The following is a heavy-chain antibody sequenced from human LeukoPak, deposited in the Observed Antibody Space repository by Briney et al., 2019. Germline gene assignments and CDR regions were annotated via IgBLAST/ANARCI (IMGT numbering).Heavy chain of an antibody. CDR3: ARAGSGHYTY. CDR2: TYYRSKWFY. Sequence: SQTLSLTCVISGDSVSANSVTWHWIRQSPSRGLEWLGRTYYRSKWFYDFAPSVRSRITINADTSKNQFSLHLNSVTPEDPAVYYCARAGSGHYTYWGQGTLVTVSS. V-gene: IGHV6-1*01. D-gene: IGHD3-10*01. J-gene: IGHJ4*02. CDR1: GDSVSANSVT.